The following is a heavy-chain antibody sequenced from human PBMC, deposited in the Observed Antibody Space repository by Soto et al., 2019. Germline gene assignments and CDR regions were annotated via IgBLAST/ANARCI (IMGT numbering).Heavy chain of an antibody. CDR2: IYYSGST. CDR3: ASYYYDSSGYYYVPGVY. V-gene: IGHV4-39*01. Sequence: SETLSLTCTVSGGSISSSKYYWGWIRQPPGKGLEWIGSIYYSGSTYYNPSLKSRVTISVDTSKNQFSLKLSSVTAADTAVYYCASYYYDSSGYYYVPGVYWGQGTLVTVSS. D-gene: IGHD3-22*01. CDR1: GGSISSSKYY. J-gene: IGHJ4*02.